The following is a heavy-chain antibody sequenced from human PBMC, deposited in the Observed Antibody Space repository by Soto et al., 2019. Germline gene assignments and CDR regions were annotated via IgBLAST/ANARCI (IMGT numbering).Heavy chain of an antibody. J-gene: IGHJ6*02. CDR3: ARDPNSSGWYRYYYYYGMDV. CDR2: IWYDGSNK. D-gene: IGHD6-19*01. V-gene: IGHV3-33*08. CDR1: GFTFSSYG. Sequence: GGSLRLSCAASGFTFSSYGMHWVRQAPGKGLEWVAVIWYDGSNKYYADSVKGRFTISRDNSKNTLYLQMNSLRAEDTAVYYCARDPNSSGWYRYYYYYGMDVWGQGTTVTVSS.